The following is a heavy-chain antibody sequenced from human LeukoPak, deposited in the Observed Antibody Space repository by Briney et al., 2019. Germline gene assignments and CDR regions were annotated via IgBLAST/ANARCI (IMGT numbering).Heavy chain of an antibody. J-gene: IGHJ4*02. Sequence: GGSLRLSCAASGFTFSSYWMHWVRQAPGKGLVWVSRINSDGSSTTYADSVKGRFTISRDNDKNTLYLQMNSLRAEDTAVYYCASTSGWYEPIDYWGQGTLVTVSS. CDR3: ASTSGWYEPIDY. D-gene: IGHD6-19*01. V-gene: IGHV3-74*01. CDR1: GFTFSSYW. CDR2: INSDGSST.